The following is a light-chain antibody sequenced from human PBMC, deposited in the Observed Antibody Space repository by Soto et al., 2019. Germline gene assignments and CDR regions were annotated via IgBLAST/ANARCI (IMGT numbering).Light chain of an antibody. CDR1: SGHSTYI. Sequence: QLVLTQSSSASASLGSSVKLTCVLSSGHSTYIIAWHQQQPGKAPRFLMTLDRSGSYNRGSGVPDRFSGSSSGADRYLTISNLQFEDEGDYYCETWYSNTHKVFGGGTKVTVL. V-gene: IGLV4-60*02. J-gene: IGLJ3*02. CDR2: LDRSGSY. CDR3: ETWYSNTHKV.